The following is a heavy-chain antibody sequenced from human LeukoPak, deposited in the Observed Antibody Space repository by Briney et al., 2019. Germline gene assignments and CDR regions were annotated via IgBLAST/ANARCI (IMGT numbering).Heavy chain of an antibody. Sequence: SETLSLTCAVYGGSITGYYLSWIRQTPGRGLEWVWEIHYTVATSYNPSLKSRATISTDTSKNQFSLRLSSVTAADTAVYYCARGNILTGYCFDFWGQGALVTVSS. CDR2: IHYTVAT. V-gene: IGHV4-34*01. J-gene: IGHJ4*02. CDR3: ARGNILTGYCFDF. D-gene: IGHD3-9*01. CDR1: GGSITGYY.